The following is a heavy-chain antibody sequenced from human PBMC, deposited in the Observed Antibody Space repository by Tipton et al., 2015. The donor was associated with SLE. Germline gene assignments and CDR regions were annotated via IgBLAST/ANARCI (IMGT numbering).Heavy chain of an antibody. D-gene: IGHD6-13*01. CDR1: GGSISSYY. Sequence: TLSLTCTVSGGSISSYYWSWIRQPPGKGLEWIGEINHSGSTNYNPSLKSRVTISVDTSKNQFSLKLSSVTAADTAVYYCARESSRGAFDIWGQGTMVTVSS. J-gene: IGHJ3*02. CDR3: ARESSRGAFDI. V-gene: IGHV4-34*01. CDR2: INHSGST.